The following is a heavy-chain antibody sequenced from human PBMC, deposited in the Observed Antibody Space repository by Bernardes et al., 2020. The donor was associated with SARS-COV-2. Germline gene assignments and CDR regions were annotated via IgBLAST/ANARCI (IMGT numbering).Heavy chain of an antibody. CDR2: IRSKPKGYAT. J-gene: IGHJ4*02. CDR3: TGDYLY. D-gene: IGHD4-17*01. CDR1: GFNFSGSA. Sequence: GSLRLSCAASGFNFSGSAIQWVRQPSGKGLEWIGRIRSKPKGYATTYAASLKGRFVISRDDSRNTAYLQIHSLKIEDTAVYYCTGDYLYWDRGTLVSVSS. V-gene: IGHV3-73*01.